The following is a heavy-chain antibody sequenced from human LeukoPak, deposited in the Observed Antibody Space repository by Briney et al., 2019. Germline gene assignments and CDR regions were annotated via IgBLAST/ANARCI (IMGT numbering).Heavy chain of an antibody. J-gene: IGHJ4*02. CDR2: ISAYNGNT. CDR3: ARDRGKLQWLVPGPFDY. V-gene: IGHV1-18*01. CDR1: GYTFTSYG. D-gene: IGHD6-19*01. Sequence: ASVKVSCKASGYTFTSYGISWVRQAPGQGLEWMGWISAYNGNTNYAQKLQGRVTMTTDTSTSTAYMELRSLRSDDTAVYYCARDRGKLQWLVPGPFDYWGQGTLVTVSS.